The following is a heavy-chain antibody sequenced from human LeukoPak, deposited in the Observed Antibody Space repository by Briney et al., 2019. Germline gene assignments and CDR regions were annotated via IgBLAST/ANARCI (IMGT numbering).Heavy chain of an antibody. CDR1: GFTFDDYA. Sequence: PGGSLRLSCAASGFTFDDYAMHWVRQAPGKGLEWVSGISWNSGSIGYADSVKGRFTISRDNAKNSLYLQMNSLRAEDTAVYYCAKSTGSTPTHTVDYWGQGTLVTVSS. CDR3: AKSTGSTPTHTVDY. D-gene: IGHD2-21*01. CDR2: ISWNSGSI. V-gene: IGHV3-9*01. J-gene: IGHJ4*02.